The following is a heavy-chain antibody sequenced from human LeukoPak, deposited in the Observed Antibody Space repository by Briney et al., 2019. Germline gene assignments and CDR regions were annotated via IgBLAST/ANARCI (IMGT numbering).Heavy chain of an antibody. CDR3: ARDRESESDSEGDY. CDR2: IKQGGSEI. D-gene: IGHD4-11*01. J-gene: IGHJ4*02. CDR1: GFTFSRFW. V-gene: IGHV3-7*01. Sequence: GGSLRLSCSASGFTFSRFWMSWVRQAPGKGLEYVALIKQGGSEIYHMDSVKGRFTHSRDDSTNSLYLQMNSLRVEETALYYCARDRESESDSEGDYWGQGTLVTVSS.